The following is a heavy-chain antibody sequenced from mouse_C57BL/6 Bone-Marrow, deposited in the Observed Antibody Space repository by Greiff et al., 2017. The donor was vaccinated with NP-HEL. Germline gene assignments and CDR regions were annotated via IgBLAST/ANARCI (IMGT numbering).Heavy chain of an antibody. CDR3: ASGCYYGVAWFGY. CDR2: ISSGGSYT. Sequence: DVKLEESGGDLVKPGGSPKLSCAASGFTFSSYGMSWVSQTPDKRLEWVATISSGGSYTYYPHRVKGRSTISRDNATNTLYLEMSSLKSEDTAMYYCASGCYYGVAWFGYWGQGTLVTVSA. V-gene: IGHV5-6*02. J-gene: IGHJ3*01. D-gene: IGHD1-2*01. CDR1: GFTFSSYG.